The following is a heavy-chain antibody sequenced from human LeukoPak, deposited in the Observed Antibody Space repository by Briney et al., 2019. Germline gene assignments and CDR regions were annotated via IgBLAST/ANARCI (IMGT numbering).Heavy chain of an antibody. CDR1: GFTFSNYA. CDR3: ARGGRGSAAVVAPRSFDI. V-gene: IGHV3-53*01. J-gene: IGHJ3*02. CDR2: TYTGGNS. Sequence: PGGSLRLSCVASGFTFSNYAMSWVRQAPGKGLEWVSVTYTGGNSYYADSVKGRFIISRDISKNTLYLQVNSLRAEDSALYYCARGGRGSAAVVAPRSFDIWGQGTMVTVSS. D-gene: IGHD3-22*01.